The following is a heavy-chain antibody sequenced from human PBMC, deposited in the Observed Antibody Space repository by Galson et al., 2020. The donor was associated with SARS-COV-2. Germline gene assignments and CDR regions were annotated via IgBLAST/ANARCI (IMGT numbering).Heavy chain of an antibody. CDR1: GASIRSGRYH. CDR3: ARGEFLEFYYYGMDG. D-gene: IGHD3-3*01. Sequence: SETLSLTCTVSGASIRSGRYHWSWIRQPAGKGLESIGRIYTSGNTNYNPSLKSRVTISLDTSKNQFSLRLRSVTAADTAVYYCARGEFLEFYYYGMDGWGQGTTVTVS. J-gene: IGHJ6*02. V-gene: IGHV4-61*02. CDR2: IYTSGNT.